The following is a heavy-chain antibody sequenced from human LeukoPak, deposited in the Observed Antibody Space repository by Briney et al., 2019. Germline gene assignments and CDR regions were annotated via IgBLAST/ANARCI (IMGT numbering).Heavy chain of an antibody. Sequence: GGSLRLSCAASGFTFSSYAMSWVRQAPGKGLEWVSAISGSGGSTYYADSVKGRFTISRDNSKNTLYVQMNSLRAEDTAVYYCAKDVLRAYYDILTGYSRFDYWGQGTLVTVSS. J-gene: IGHJ4*02. CDR2: ISGSGGST. CDR3: AKDVLRAYYDILTGYSRFDY. D-gene: IGHD3-9*01. CDR1: GFTFSSYA. V-gene: IGHV3-23*01.